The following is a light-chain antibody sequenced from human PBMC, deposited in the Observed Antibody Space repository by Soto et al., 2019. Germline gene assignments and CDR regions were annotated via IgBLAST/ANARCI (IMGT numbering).Light chain of an antibody. CDR3: QQSYSPPPN. V-gene: IGKV1-39*01. CDR1: QSISSY. CDR2: AAY. Sequence: DIQMTQSPSSLSASVGDKVTITCRASQSISSYLYWYQQKPGKAPKLMVFAAYSLQSGVPSRFNGSGSGTDFTLTISSLQPEAFATYYCQQSYSPPPNFGGGTKVDIK. J-gene: IGKJ4*01.